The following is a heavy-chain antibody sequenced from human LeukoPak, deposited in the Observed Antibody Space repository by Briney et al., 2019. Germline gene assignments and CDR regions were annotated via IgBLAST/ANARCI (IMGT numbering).Heavy chain of an antibody. D-gene: IGHD6-13*01. CDR2: ISSSSSYI. V-gene: IGHV3-11*06. CDR1: GFTFSDYY. J-gene: IGHJ4*02. Sequence: GGSLRLSCAASGFTFSDYYMSWIRQAPGKGLKWVSSISSSSSYIYYADSVKGRFTISRDNAKNSLYLQMNSLRAEDTAVYYCARLLSERGYRSLYYFDYWGQGTLVTVSS. CDR3: ARLLSERGYRSLYYFDY.